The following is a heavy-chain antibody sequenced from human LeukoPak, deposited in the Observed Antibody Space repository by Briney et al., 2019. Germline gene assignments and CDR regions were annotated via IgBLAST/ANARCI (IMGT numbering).Heavy chain of an antibody. D-gene: IGHD5-24*01. CDR1: AFTFNGYW. CDR3: AADLEFNYIHP. CDR2: IKQDGNDK. J-gene: IGHJ5*02. Sequence: PGGSLRLSCATSAFTFNGYWMTRVRQSPGKGLEWVATIKQDGNDKYYVDSVKGRFTISRDNAKNALFLQMDSLRVEDTAVYYCAADLEFNYIHPWGQGTLVTVSS. V-gene: IGHV3-7*01.